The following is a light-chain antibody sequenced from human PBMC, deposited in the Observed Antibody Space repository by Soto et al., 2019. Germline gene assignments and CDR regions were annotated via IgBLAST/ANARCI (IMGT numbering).Light chain of an antibody. J-gene: IGKJ4*01. CDR3: QQYSNWPPVLT. CDR1: QVISTS. CDR2: AAS. Sequence: DIQLTQSPSFLSPSIGESVTITCRASQVISTSLAWYQVKPGKAPKLLIYAASTLESGVPSRFSGSGSGTEFTLTISSLQSEDFAVYYCQQYSNWPPVLTFGGGTKVDIK. V-gene: IGKV1-9*01.